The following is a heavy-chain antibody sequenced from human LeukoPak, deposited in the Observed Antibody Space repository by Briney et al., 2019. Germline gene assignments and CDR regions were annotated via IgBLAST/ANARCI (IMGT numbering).Heavy chain of an antibody. J-gene: IGHJ3*02. CDR2: IYYSGST. V-gene: IGHV4-39*01. CDR1: GGSISSSSYY. Sequence: SETLSLTCTVSGGSISSSSYYWGWIRQPPGKGLEWIGSIYYSGSTYYNPSLKSRVTISVDTSKNQFSLKLSSVTAADTAVYYCASEITMIVVVLAFDIWGQGTMVTVSS. D-gene: IGHD3-22*01. CDR3: ASEITMIVVVLAFDI.